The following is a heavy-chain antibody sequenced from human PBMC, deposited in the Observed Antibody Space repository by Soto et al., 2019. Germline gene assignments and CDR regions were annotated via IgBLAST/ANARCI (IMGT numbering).Heavy chain of an antibody. V-gene: IGHV3-23*01. CDR1: GFTFSRYA. CDR2: ISSRGDRT. J-gene: IGHJ6*02. D-gene: IGHD5-18*01. CDR3: AKETGYSYGFQPNALDV. Sequence: GGSLRLSXAGSGFTFSRYAMNWVRQAPGKGLEWVSIISSRGDRTSYAESVKGRFTISRDDSKNTLFLHMNSLGAEDTAVYYCAKETGYSYGFQPNALDVWGQGTTGTVS.